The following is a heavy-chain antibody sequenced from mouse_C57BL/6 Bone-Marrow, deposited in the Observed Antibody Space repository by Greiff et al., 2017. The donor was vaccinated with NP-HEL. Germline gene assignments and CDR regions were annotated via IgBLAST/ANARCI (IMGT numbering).Heavy chain of an antibody. V-gene: IGHV2-9-1*01. D-gene: IGHD1-1*01. J-gene: IGHJ2*01. CDR3: ARAYYYYFDY. Sequence: VQRVESGPGLVAPSQSLSITCTVSGFSLTSYAISWVRQPPGKGLEWLGVIWTGGGTNDNSALKSILSSSKDNSKSQVLLKMNSLQTNDTARYYCARAYYYYFDYWGQGTTLTVSS. CDR1: GFSLTSYA. CDR2: IWTGGGT.